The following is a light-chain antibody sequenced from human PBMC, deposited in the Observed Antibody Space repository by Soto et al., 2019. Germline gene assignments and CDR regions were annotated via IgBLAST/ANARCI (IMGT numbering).Light chain of an antibody. V-gene: IGKV1-5*03. CDR1: RSISSW. CDR2: KAS. J-gene: IGKJ1*01. Sequence: DIQMTQSPSTLSASVGDRVTVTCRASRSISSWVAWYQQKPGKAPKLLIYKASALESGVQSRFSGSGSGTEFTLTISSLQPDDFATYYCQQYNSSPWTFGQGTKVEVK. CDR3: QQYNSSPWT.